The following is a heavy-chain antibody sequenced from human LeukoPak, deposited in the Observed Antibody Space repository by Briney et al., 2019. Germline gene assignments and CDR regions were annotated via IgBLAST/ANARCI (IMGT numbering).Heavy chain of an antibody. D-gene: IGHD6-19*01. J-gene: IGHJ4*02. CDR1: GGSISSGSYY. Sequence: SQTLSLTCTVSGGSISSGSYYWSWIRQPAGKGLEWFGRIYTSGSTNYNPSLKSRVTISVDTSKNQFSLKLSSVTAADTAVYYCARDVYSSGWIDYWGQGTLVTVSS. CDR3: ARDVYSSGWIDY. CDR2: IYTSGST. V-gene: IGHV4-61*02.